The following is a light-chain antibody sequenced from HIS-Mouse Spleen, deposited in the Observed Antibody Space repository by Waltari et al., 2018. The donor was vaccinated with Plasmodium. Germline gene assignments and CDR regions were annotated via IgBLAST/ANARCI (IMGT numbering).Light chain of an antibody. CDR2: QDT. J-gene: IGLJ2*01. CDR1: KLGDKY. V-gene: IGLV3-1*01. Sequence: SYELTQPPSVSVSPGQTASITCSGDKLGDKYACWYQQKPGQSPVLVIYQDTKRPSGFPERFSGSKSGNTSTLTVSGTQSMDEADYYCQAWDSSTVVFGGGTKLTVL. CDR3: QAWDSSTVV.